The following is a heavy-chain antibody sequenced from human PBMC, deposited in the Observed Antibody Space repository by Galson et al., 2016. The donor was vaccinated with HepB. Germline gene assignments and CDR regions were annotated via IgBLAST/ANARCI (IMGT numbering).Heavy chain of an antibody. V-gene: IGHV3-21*01. CDR3: ASERLDSSGYSYPDAFEI. CDR1: GITLRGYA. J-gene: IGHJ3*02. D-gene: IGHD3-22*01. CDR2: ISRGGTYT. Sequence: SLRLSCAASGITLRGYAMNWVRQAPGKGLGWVSCISRGGTYTCYADSVKGRFTVSRDNAKNSLYLQMNNLRAEDTALCYCASERLDSSGYSYPDAFEIWGLGTMVTVSS.